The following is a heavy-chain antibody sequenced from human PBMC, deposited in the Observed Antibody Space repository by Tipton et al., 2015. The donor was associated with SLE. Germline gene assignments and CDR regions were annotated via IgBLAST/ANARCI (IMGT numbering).Heavy chain of an antibody. CDR3: ARGRAESGYDLEDY. D-gene: IGHD5-12*01. J-gene: IGHJ4*02. Sequence: TLSLTCAVYGGSFSGYYWSWIRQPPGKGLEWIGEINHSGRTIYNPSIKSRVTISVYTSKNPFSLKLSSVTAADTAVYYCARGRAESGYDLEDYWGQGTLVNVSS. CDR1: GGSFSGYY. CDR2: INHSGRT. V-gene: IGHV4-34*01.